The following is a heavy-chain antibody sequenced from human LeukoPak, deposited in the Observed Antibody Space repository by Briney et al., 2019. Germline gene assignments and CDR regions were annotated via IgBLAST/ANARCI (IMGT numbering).Heavy chain of an antibody. CDR2: IWSDGSNR. J-gene: IGHJ4*01. CDR3: VRDAQRGFDYSNSLKY. D-gene: IGHD4-11*01. CDR1: GFIYGHYG. Sequence: GGSLRLSCAASGFIYGHYGMHWVRQAPGKGLEWVAVIWSDGSNRFYAGSVKGRFTISRDNSQRTLFLQMNSLRVDDTAMYYCVRDAQRGFDYSNSLKYWGHGTLVTVSS. V-gene: IGHV3-33*01.